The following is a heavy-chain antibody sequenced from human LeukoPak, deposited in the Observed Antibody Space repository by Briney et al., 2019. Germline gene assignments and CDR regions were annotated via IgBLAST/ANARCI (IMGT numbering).Heavy chain of an antibody. CDR2: INTDGSST. V-gene: IGHV3-74*01. D-gene: IGHD6-13*01. Sequence: SGGSLRLSCAASGFTFSSYWMHWVRQAPGKGLEWVSRINTDGSSTNYADSVKGRFTISRDNAKNSLYLQMNSLRAEDTAVYYCARGGIAAFDYWGQGTLVTVSS. CDR3: ARGGIAAFDY. CDR1: GFTFSSYW. J-gene: IGHJ4*02.